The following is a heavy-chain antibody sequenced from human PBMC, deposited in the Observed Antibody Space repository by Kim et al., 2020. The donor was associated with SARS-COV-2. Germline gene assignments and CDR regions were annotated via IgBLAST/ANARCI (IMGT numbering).Heavy chain of an antibody. J-gene: IGHJ6*02. Sequence: SETLSLTCTVSGGSISSGGYYWSWIRQHPGKGLEWIGYIYYSGSTYYNPSLKSRVTISVDTSKNQFSLKLSSVTAADTAVYYCARDRRTGVGYGDYYYGMDVWGQGTTVTVSS. V-gene: IGHV4-31*03. CDR2: IYYSGST. CDR1: GGSISSGGYY. D-gene: IGHD4-17*01. CDR3: ARDRRTGVGYGDYYYGMDV.